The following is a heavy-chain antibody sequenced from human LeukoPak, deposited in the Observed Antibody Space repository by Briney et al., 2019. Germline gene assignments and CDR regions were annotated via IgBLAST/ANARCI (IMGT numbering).Heavy chain of an antibody. J-gene: IGHJ4*02. V-gene: IGHV3-30*02. Sequence: GSLRLSCAASGFTFSSYAMHWVRQAPGKGLEWVAFIWSDGRNRYYVDSVKGRFTISRDNSKNTLYLQMNSLRAEDTAVYYCAKDRGSPNFDYWGQGTLVTVSS. CDR2: IWSDGRNR. CDR3: AKDRGSPNFDY. D-gene: IGHD1-26*01. CDR1: GFTFSSYA.